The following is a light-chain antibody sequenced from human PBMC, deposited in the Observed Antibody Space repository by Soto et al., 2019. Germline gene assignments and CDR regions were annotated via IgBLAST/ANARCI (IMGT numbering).Light chain of an antibody. CDR3: QQFSYYST. Sequence: DIQMTQSPSTLSASVGDRVTITCRASQSIDNWLAWYQHKPGKDPKLLIYAASTLETGVPSRFSGSGSGTELTLTSKRLQPDDFANYYCQQFSYYSTFGQGKKVEIK. CDR2: AAS. CDR1: QSIDNW. J-gene: IGKJ1*01. V-gene: IGKV1-5*01.